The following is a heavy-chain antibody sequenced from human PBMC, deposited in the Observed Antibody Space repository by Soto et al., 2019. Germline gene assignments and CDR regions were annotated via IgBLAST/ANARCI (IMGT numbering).Heavy chain of an antibody. Sequence: EVQLVESGGGLVKPGGSVTLSCAASGFTFTYAWMNWVRQAPGTGLEWVGRIKSKTAGGTTDYTAPVKGRFTISRDDSKNTLFLQMNSLKAEDTAVYYCATDGGAWGQGTLVTVSS. CDR2: IKSKTAGGTT. V-gene: IGHV3-15*07. CDR3: ATDGGA. CDR1: GFTFTYAW. D-gene: IGHD3-10*01. J-gene: IGHJ5*02.